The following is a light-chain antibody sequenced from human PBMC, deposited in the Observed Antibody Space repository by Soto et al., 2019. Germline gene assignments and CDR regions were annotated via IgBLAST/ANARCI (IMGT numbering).Light chain of an antibody. CDR1: PSISSW. V-gene: IGKV1-5*01. Sequence: DIQMTQSPSTLSASVGDRVTITCRASPSISSWLAWYQQKPGKAPKVLIYDASSLESGVPSRFSGSGSGTEFTLTISSLQPDDFATYYCQQYNSYSSFTFGQGTKLEIK. CDR3: QQYNSYSSFT. J-gene: IGKJ2*01. CDR2: DAS.